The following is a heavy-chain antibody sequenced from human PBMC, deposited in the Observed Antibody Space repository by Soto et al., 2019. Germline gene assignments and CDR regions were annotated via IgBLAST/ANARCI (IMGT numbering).Heavy chain of an antibody. V-gene: IGHV6-1*01. CDR3: AREVAARYYYYYGMDV. D-gene: IGHD6-6*01. CDR1: GDSVSSNSAA. J-gene: IGHJ6*02. CDR2: TYYRSKWYN. Sequence: PSQTLSLTCVISGDSVSSNSAAWNWIRQSPSRGLEWLGRTYYRSKWYNDYAVSVKSRITINPDTSKNQFSLQLNSVTPADTAVYYCAREVAARYYYYYGMDVWGQGTTVTVSS.